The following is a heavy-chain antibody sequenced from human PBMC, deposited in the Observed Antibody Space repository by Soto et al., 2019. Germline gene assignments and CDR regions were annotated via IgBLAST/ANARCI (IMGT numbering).Heavy chain of an antibody. CDR2: ISAYNGNT. CDR1: GYTFTSYG. V-gene: IGHV1-18*01. CDR3: ARVNYYDSSGHPAPDY. Sequence: QVQLVQSGAEVKKPGASVKVSCKASGYTFTSYGINWVRQAPGQGLEWMGWISAYNGNTNYAQKLQGRVTMTTDTSTSTAYMELRSLRSDDTAVYYCARVNYYDSSGHPAPDYWGQGTLVTVSS. J-gene: IGHJ4*02. D-gene: IGHD3-22*01.